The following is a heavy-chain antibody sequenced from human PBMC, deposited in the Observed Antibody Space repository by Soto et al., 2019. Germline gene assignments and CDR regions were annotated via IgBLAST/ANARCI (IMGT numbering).Heavy chain of an antibody. V-gene: IGHV4-34*01. D-gene: IGHD3-3*01. CDR1: GGSFSGYY. Sequence: SETLSLTCAVYGGSFSGYYWSWIRQPPGKGLEWIGEINHSGSTNYNPSLKSRVTISVDTSKNQFSLKLSSVTAADTDVYYCARDSDFWSTYYYYYGMDVWGQGTTVTVSS. CDR3: ARDSDFWSTYYYYYGMDV. CDR2: INHSGST. J-gene: IGHJ6*02.